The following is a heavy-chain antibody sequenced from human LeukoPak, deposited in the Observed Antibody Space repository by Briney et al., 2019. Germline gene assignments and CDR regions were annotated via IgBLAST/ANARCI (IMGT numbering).Heavy chain of an antibody. V-gene: IGHV4-61*02. CDR1: GGSISSGAYY. Sequence: PSETLSLTCTVSGGSISSGAYYWSWIRQPPGKGLEWIGRIYTSGSTNYNPFLKSRVTMSVDTSKNQFSLKLSSVTAADTAVYYCARAHKLSSGWGSGFDYWGQGTLVTVSS. CDR2: IYTSGST. J-gene: IGHJ4*02. D-gene: IGHD6-19*01. CDR3: ARAHKLSSGWGSGFDY.